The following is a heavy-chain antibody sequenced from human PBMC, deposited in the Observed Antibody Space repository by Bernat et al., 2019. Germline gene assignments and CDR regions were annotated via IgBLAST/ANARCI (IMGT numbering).Heavy chain of an antibody. CDR1: GFTFSSYW. J-gene: IGHJ6*02. V-gene: IGHV3-7*01. CDR2: IKQDGSEK. CDR3: AREQAYYEILTGPYSYGYGMDV. D-gene: IGHD3-9*01. Sequence: EVQLVESGGGLVQPGGSLRLSCAASGFTFSSYWMSWVRQAPGKGLEWVANIKQDGSEKCYVDSVKGRFTISRENAKNILCLQMNGLRDEDTAVYYCAREQAYYEILTGPYSYGYGMDVWGQGTTVTVSS.